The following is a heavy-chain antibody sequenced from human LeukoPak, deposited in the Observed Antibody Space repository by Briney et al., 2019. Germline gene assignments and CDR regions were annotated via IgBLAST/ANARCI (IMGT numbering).Heavy chain of an antibody. V-gene: IGHV3-53*01. CDR2: IYSAGST. CDR3: ARDRLHYGEYEKTFDY. J-gene: IGHJ4*02. Sequence: GGSLRLSCTVSGFTVSSNSMSWVRQAPGKGLEWVSFIYSAGSTHYSDSVKGRFTISIDNSKNTLYLQMNSLRAEDTAVYYCARDRLHYGEYEKTFDYWGQGTLVSVSS. CDR1: GFTVSSNS. D-gene: IGHD4-17*01.